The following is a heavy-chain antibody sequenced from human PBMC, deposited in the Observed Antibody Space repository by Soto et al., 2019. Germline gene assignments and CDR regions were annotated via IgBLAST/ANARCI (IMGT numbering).Heavy chain of an antibody. CDR3: ARDYYYDSSGYYYPYYFDY. J-gene: IGHJ4*02. CDR2: INPNSGGT. D-gene: IGHD3-22*01. Sequence: ASVKVSCKASGYTFTGYYMHWVRQAPGQGLEWMGWINPNSGGTNYAQKFQGWVTMTRDTSISTAYMELSRLRSDDTAVYYCARDYYYDSSGYYYPYYFDYWGQGTLVTISS. CDR1: GYTFTGYY. V-gene: IGHV1-2*04.